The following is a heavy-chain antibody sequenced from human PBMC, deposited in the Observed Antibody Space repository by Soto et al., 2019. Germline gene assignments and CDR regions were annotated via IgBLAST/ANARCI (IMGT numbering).Heavy chain of an antibody. Sequence: EVQLVESGGGLVQPGGSLRLSCVVSGFTFSSNWMSWVRQAPGKGLEWLANIKYDGSEKYYGDSVKGRFAISRDNAKNSLYRQMNSLRVDDTAVYYCARGLYSRGYWGQGTLVTVSS. D-gene: IGHD3-16*01. V-gene: IGHV3-7*03. CDR1: GFTFSSNW. CDR2: IKYDGSEK. CDR3: ARGLYSRGY. J-gene: IGHJ4*02.